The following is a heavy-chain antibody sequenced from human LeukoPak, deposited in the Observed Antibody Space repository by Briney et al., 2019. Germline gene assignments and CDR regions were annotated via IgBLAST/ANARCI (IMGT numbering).Heavy chain of an antibody. V-gene: IGHV3-11*06. J-gene: IGHJ4*02. D-gene: IGHD5-24*01. CDR3: ASSLTPGDGYNSRPFDY. CDR1: GFTFSDYY. CDR2: IKSSSSYT. Sequence: PGGSLRLSCAASGFTFSDYYMSWIRQAPGKGLEWVSYIKSSSSYTKNADSVKGRFTISRDNAKNSLHLQINSLRAEDTAVYYCASSLTPGDGYNSRPFDYWGQGTLVTVSS.